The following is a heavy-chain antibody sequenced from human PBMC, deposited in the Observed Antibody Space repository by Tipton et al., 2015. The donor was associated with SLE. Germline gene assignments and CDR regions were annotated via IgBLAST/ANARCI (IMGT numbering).Heavy chain of an antibody. V-gene: IGHV4-34*01. J-gene: IGHJ2*01. Sequence: TLSLTCDVDGGSFSSYYWSWIRQPPGKGLEWIGEISHSGATNYNPSFKSRVTISIDTSKNQFSLRLTSVTAADTAVYHCARPRGNSRSNWCFDVWGRGTLVTVSS. CDR2: ISHSGAT. D-gene: IGHD4-23*01. CDR1: GGSFSSYY. CDR3: ARPRGNSRSNWCFDV.